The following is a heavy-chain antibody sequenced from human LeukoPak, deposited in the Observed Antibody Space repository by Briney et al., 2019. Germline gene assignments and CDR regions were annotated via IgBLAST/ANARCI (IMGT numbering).Heavy chain of an antibody. D-gene: IGHD1-1*01. J-gene: IGHJ4*02. CDR1: GGSISSYY. V-gene: IGHV4-59*01. CDR2: IYYSGST. CDR3: ARTYGHELERGFYVYYFDY. Sequence: PSETLSLTCTVSGGSISSYYWSWIRQPPGKGLEWIGYIYYSGSTNYNPSLKSRVTISVDTSKNQFSLKLSSVTAADTAVYYCARTYGHELERGFYVYYFDYWGQGTLVTVSS.